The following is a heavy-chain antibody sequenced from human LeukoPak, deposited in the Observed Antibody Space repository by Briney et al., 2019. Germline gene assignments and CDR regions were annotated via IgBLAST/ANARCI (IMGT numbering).Heavy chain of an antibody. Sequence: SETLSLTCTVSVGSISSYYWSWIRQPAGKGLEWIGRIYTSGSTNYNPSLKSRVTMSVDTSKNQFSLKLSSVTAADTAVYYCARSLGYCTNGVCPRYFDYWGQGTLVTVSS. D-gene: IGHD2-8*01. V-gene: IGHV4-4*07. CDR3: ARSLGYCTNGVCPRYFDY. J-gene: IGHJ4*02. CDR1: VGSISSYY. CDR2: IYTSGST.